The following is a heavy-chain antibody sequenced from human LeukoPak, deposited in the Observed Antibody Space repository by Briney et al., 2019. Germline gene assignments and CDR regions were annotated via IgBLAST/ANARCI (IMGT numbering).Heavy chain of an antibody. D-gene: IGHD6-6*01. CDR1: GFTFSSYG. V-gene: IGHV3-30*18. Sequence: GGSLRLSCAAPGFTFSSYGMHWVRQAPGKGLEWVAVISYDGSNKYYADSVKGRFTISRDNSKNTLYLQMNSLRAEDTAVYYCAKGAEEQLGWGYYYYMDVWGKGTTVTVSS. J-gene: IGHJ6*03. CDR2: ISYDGSNK. CDR3: AKGAEEQLGWGYYYYMDV.